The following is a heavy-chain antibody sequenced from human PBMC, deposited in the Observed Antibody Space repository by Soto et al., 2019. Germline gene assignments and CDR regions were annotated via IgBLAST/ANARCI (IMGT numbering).Heavy chain of an antibody. D-gene: IGHD3-3*01. J-gene: IGHJ6*02. CDR1: GGTFSSYA. CDR3: ARIWTYRGTTDYYYGMDV. Sequence: SVKFSCKASGGTFSSYAISWVRQAPGQGLEWMGGIIPIFGTANYAQKFQGRVTITADESTSTAYMELSSLRSEDTAVYYCARIWTYRGTTDYYYGMDVWGQGTTVTVSS. CDR2: IIPIFGTA. V-gene: IGHV1-69*01.